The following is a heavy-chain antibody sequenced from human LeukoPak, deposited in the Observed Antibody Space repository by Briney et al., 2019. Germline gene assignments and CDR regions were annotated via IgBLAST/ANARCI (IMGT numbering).Heavy chain of an antibody. Sequence: PSQTLSLTCTVSGGSISSGDYYWSWIRQPPGKGLEWFGYIYYSGSTYYNPSLKSRVTISVDTSKNQFSLKLSSVTAADTAVYYCARSVVPAAIRFDPWGQGTLVTVSS. J-gene: IGHJ5*02. CDR2: IYYSGST. CDR1: GGSISSGDYY. D-gene: IGHD2-2*02. CDR3: ARSVVPAAIRFDP. V-gene: IGHV4-30-4*01.